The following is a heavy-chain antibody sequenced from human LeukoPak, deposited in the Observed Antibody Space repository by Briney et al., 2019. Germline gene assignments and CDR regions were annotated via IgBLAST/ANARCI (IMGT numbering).Heavy chain of an antibody. V-gene: IGHV3-33*01. J-gene: IGHJ4*02. CDR3: ARDILTGYYRFDY. D-gene: IGHD3-9*01. CDR1: GFTFSSYG. CDR2: IWYDGSNK. Sequence: GGSLGLSCAASGFTFSSYGMHWVRQAPGKGLEWVAVIWYDGSNKYYADSVKGRFTISRDNSKNTLYLQMNSLRAEDTAVYYCARDILTGYYRFDYWGQGTLVTVSS.